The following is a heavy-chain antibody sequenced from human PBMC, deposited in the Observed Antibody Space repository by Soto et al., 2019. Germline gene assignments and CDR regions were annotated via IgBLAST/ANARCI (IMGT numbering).Heavy chain of an antibody. Sequence: GASVKVSCKASGYTFTDYFIHWGRQAPGQGLEWIGWINPYSGGADMSQKFQGRVTMTRDTSISTAYMEVSSLRSDDTAVYYCVKDRDSNSWPSRDVWGPGTTVTVSS. D-gene: IGHD3-22*01. CDR3: VKDRDSNSWPSRDV. V-gene: IGHV1-2*02. J-gene: IGHJ6*02. CDR2: INPYSGGA. CDR1: GYTFTDYF.